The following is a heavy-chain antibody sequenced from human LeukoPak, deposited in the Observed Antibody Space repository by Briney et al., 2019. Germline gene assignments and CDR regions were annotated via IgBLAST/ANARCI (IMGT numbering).Heavy chain of an antibody. CDR2: IDPSDSYT. CDR3: ARQYSGYEDDAFDI. V-gene: IGHV5-10-1*01. J-gene: IGHJ3*02. D-gene: IGHD5-12*01. Sequence: GESLKISCKGSGYSFTSYWISWVRQMPGKGLEWMGRIDPSDSYTNYSPSFQGHVTISADKSIGTAYLQWSSLKASDTAMYYCARQYSGYEDDAFDIWGQGTMVTVSS. CDR1: GYSFTSYW.